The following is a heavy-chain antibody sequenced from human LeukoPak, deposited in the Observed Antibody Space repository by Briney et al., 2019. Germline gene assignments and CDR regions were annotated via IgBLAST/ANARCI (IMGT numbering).Heavy chain of an antibody. CDR2: INPSGGST. V-gene: IGHV1-46*01. Sequence: GASVKVSCKASGGTFSSYAISWVRQAPGQGLEWMGIINPSGGSTSYAQKFQGRVTMTRDTSTSTVYMELSSLRSEDTAVYYCARSSTINRHQLDPWGQGTLVTVSS. J-gene: IGHJ5*02. D-gene: IGHD2-2*01. CDR3: ARSSTINRHQLDP. CDR1: GGTFSSYA.